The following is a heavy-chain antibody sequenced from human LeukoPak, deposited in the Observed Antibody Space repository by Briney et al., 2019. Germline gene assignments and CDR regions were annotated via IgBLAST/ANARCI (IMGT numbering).Heavy chain of an antibody. CDR3: ARAKILGYYGSGSHFDY. CDR2: INHSGST. J-gene: IGHJ4*02. V-gene: IGHV4-34*01. CDR1: GGSFSGYY. D-gene: IGHD3-10*01. Sequence: KSSETLSLTCAVYGGSFSGYYWSWIRQPPGKGLEWIGEINHSGSTNYNPSLKSRVTISVDTSKNQFSLKLSSVTAADTAVYYCARAKILGYYGSGSHFDYWGQGTLVTVSS.